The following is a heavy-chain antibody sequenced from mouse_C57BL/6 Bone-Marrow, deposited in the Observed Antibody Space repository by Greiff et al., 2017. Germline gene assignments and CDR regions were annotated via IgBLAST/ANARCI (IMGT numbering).Heavy chain of an antibody. CDR3: ARWLLPFAY. CDR1: GFTFSSYG. CDR2: ISSGGSYT. J-gene: IGHJ3*01. D-gene: IGHD2-3*01. V-gene: IGHV5-6*01. Sequence: EVKLVESGGDLVKPGGSLKLSCAASGFTFSSYGMSWVRQTPDKRLEWVATISSGGSYTYYPASVKGRFTISRDNAKNTLYLQMSSLESEDTAMYYCARWLLPFAYWGQGTLVTVSA.